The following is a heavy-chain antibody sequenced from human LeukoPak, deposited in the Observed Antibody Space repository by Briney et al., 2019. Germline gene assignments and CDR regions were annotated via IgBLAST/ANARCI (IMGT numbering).Heavy chain of an antibody. CDR2: IYYSGST. CDR3: ATLNKIDAFDI. CDR1: GGSLSSGDYY. D-gene: IGHD2/OR15-2a*01. J-gene: IGHJ3*02. V-gene: IGHV4-30-4*01. Sequence: SETLSLTCTVSGGSLSSGDYYWSWIRQPPGKGLEWIGYIYYSGSTYYNPSLKSRVTISVDTSKNQFSLKLSSVTAADTAVYYCATLNKIDAFDIWGQGTMVTVSS.